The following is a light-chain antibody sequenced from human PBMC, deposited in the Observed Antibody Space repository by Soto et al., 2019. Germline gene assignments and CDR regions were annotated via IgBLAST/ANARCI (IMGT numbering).Light chain of an antibody. Sequence: QTVVTQEPSLTVSPGGTVTLTCGSSTGAVTSGYYPNWFQQKPGQAPRPLIYSTNNKYSWTPARFSGSLLGGKAALTLSRVQPEDEADYYCLLYYGGVHVFGTGTKVNVL. CDR1: TGAVTSGYY. CDR2: STN. J-gene: IGLJ1*01. CDR3: LLYYGGVHV. V-gene: IGLV7-43*01.